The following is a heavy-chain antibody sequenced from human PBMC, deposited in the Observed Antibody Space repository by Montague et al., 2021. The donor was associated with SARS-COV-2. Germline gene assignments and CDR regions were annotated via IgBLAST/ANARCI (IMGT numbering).Heavy chain of an antibody. CDR3: VRGIEAAGSYDY. J-gene: IGHJ4*02. V-gene: IGHV6-1*01. CDR2: TYCRSMWKS. CDR1: GDSVSSNSAT. D-gene: IGHD6-13*01. Sequence: CAISGDSVSSNSATWNWIRQSPSRGLEWLGRTYCRSMWKSDYARSVKSRIAINPDTSKNQFSLQLSSVTPEDTALYYCVRGIEAAGSYDYWGQGTLVTVSS.